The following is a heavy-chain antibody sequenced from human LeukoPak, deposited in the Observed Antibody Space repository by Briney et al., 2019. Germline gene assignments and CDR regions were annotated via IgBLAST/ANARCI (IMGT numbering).Heavy chain of an antibody. J-gene: IGHJ4*02. CDR3: ARARTAAAGFDY. V-gene: IGHV4-34*01. D-gene: IGHD6-13*01. CDR1: GGSFSGYY. Sequence: SETLSLTCAVYGGSFSGYYWSWIRQPPGKGLEWIGEINHSGSTNYNPSLKSRVTISVDTSKNQFSLKLSSVTAADTAVYYCARARTAAAGFDYWGQGTLVTVSS. CDR2: INHSGST.